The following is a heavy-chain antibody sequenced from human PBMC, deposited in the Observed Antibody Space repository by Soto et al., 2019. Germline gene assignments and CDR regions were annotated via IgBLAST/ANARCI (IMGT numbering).Heavy chain of an antibody. CDR2: IHGGGST. Sequence: VQLVESGGGLIQPGGSLRLSCAASGLSVSNNHMTWVRQAAGQGLEWVSLIHGGGSTYYADSVKGRFTISRDNSKNTLYLHMDSLRAEDTAIYYCAGRLTTAASLDYWGQGTLVTVSS. CDR3: AGRLTTAASLDY. D-gene: IGHD3-16*01. CDR1: GLSVSNNH. J-gene: IGHJ4*02. V-gene: IGHV3-53*01.